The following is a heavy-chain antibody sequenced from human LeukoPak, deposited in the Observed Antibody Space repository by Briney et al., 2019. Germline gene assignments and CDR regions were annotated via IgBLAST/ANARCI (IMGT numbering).Heavy chain of an antibody. V-gene: IGHV3-23*01. Sequence: GGSLRLSCVASGFTFNNYAMSWVRQAPGKGLEWVSTISSSGDGPYYADSVKGRFTISRDNAEKTLYLQLNNLILEDTAVYYCVLSDRETFAFDIWGEGAMVTVSS. CDR2: ISSSGDGP. D-gene: IGHD2/OR15-2a*01. J-gene: IGHJ3*02. CDR1: GFTFNNYA. CDR3: VLSDRETFAFDI.